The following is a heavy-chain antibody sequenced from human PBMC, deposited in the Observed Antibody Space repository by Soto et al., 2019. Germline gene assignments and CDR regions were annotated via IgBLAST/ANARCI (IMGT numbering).Heavy chain of an antibody. CDR3: ARVENTAMVHDY. CDR2: INSDGSST. Sequence: GGSLRLSCAASGFTFSSYWMHWVRQAPGKGLVWVSRINSDGSSTSYADSVKGRFTISRDNAKNTLYLQMNSLRAEDTAVYYCARVENTAMVHDYWGQGTLVTVSS. D-gene: IGHD5-18*01. V-gene: IGHV3-74*01. J-gene: IGHJ4*02. CDR1: GFTFSSYW.